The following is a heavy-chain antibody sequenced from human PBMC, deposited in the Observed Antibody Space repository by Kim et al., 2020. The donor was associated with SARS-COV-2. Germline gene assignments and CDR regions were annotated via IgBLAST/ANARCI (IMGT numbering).Heavy chain of an antibody. CDR1: GFIFGRYR. D-gene: IGHD6-19*01. J-gene: IGHJ4*02. CDR3: VREARYSGLISGAYYDY. V-gene: IGHV3-21*03. CDR2: LSSNRAYV. Sequence: GGSLRLSCEASGFIFGRYRMNWVRQAPGKGLEWFSSLSSNRAYVYYADSLAGRLSISRDNARDTLFLQMDRLRAEDTGVYYCVREARYSGLISGAYYDYWGKENLVTVSS.